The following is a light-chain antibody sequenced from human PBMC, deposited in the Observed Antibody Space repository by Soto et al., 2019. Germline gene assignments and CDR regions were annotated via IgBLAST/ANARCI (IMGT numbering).Light chain of an antibody. Sequence: DIQLTQSPSSLSASVGDRVTITCRAGQGIGTDLAWYQHKPGKAPKRLIISASNLESGVPSRFSGSGSGTDFTLTISSLQPEDFATYYCLRPYTYPYTFGPGTKLEMK. J-gene: IGKJ2*01. V-gene: IGKV1-17*01. CDR1: QGIGTD. CDR3: LRPYTYPYT. CDR2: SAS.